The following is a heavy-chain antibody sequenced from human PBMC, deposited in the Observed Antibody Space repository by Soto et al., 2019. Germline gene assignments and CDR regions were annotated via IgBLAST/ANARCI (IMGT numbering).Heavy chain of an antibody. V-gene: IGHV1-69*02. D-gene: IGHD3-22*01. Sequence: QVQLVQSGAEVKKPGSSVKVSCKASGGTFSSYTISWVRQAPGQGLEWMGRIIPILSIANYAQKFQGRVTITADKSTSTAYMELSSLRSEDTAVYYCARGYYYDSSGCPFDYWGQGTLVTVSS. CDR1: GGTFSSYT. CDR2: IIPILSIA. CDR3: ARGYYYDSSGCPFDY. J-gene: IGHJ4*02.